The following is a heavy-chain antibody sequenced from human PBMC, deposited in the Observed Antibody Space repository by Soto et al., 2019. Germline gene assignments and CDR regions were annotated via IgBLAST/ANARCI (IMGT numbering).Heavy chain of an antibody. Sequence: SETLSLTCTVSGGSISSSSYYWGWIRQPPGKGLEWIGSIYYSGSTYYNPSLKSRVTISVDTSKNQFSLKLSSVTAADTAVYYCARHEIGDYVWGSYRSGYYYGMDVWGQGTTVTVSS. CDR2: IYYSGST. D-gene: IGHD3-16*02. CDR1: GGSISSSSYY. CDR3: ARHEIGDYVWGSYRSGYYYGMDV. V-gene: IGHV4-39*01. J-gene: IGHJ6*02.